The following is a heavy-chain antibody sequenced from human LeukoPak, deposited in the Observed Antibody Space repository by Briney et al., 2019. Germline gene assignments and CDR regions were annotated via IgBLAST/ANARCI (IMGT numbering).Heavy chain of an antibody. CDR1: TGSLSGYS. CDR3: ARHFRYYYDSSGYYYFDY. Sequence: SETLSLTCSVYTGSLSGYSWSWIRQSPGKGLEWIGYIYYSGSTNYNPSLKSRVTISVDTSKNQFSLKLSSVTAADTAVYYCARHFRYYYDSSGYYYFDYWGQGTLVTVSS. V-gene: IGHV4-59*01. CDR2: IYYSGST. J-gene: IGHJ4*02. D-gene: IGHD3-22*01.